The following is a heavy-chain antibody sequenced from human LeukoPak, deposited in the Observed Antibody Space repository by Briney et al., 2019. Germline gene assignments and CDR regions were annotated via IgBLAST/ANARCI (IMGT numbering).Heavy chain of an antibody. CDR3: AKDINYYDSSGYRYFDY. Sequence: GGSLRLSCAASGFTFDDYAMHWVRQAPGKGLEWVSGISWNSGSIGYADSVKGRFTISRDNAKNSLNLQMNSLRAEDTALYYCAKDINYYDSSGYRYFDYWGQGTLVTVSS. CDR2: ISWNSGSI. CDR1: GFTFDDYA. J-gene: IGHJ4*02. V-gene: IGHV3-9*01. D-gene: IGHD3-22*01.